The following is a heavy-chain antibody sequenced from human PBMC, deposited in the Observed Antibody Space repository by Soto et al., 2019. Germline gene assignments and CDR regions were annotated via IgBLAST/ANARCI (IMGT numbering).Heavy chain of an antibody. CDR1: GFTFISYS. V-gene: IGHV3-48*04. CDR2: ISSSSSTI. Sequence: GGSLRLSCAASGFTFISYSMNWVRQAPGKGLEWVSYISSSSSTIYYADSVKGRFIISRDNAKNTLYLQMNGLRVEDTAVYFCVRGQRGGFDLWGQGTMVTVSS. D-gene: IGHD2-15*01. CDR3: VRGQRGGFDL. J-gene: IGHJ3*01.